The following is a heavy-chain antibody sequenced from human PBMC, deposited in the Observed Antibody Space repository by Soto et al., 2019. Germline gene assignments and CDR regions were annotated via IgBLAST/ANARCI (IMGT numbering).Heavy chain of an antibody. D-gene: IGHD3-16*01. Sequence: QVQLVQSGAEVKQPGASVKVSCKASGYTFTGYYMHWVRQAPGQGLEWMGWINPNSGGTNYAQKFQGWVTMTRDTSISTAYMELSRLRSDDTAVYYCARDEGGSSHAFDIWGQGTMVTVSS. CDR3: ARDEGGSSHAFDI. CDR1: GYTFTGYY. CDR2: INPNSGGT. V-gene: IGHV1-2*04. J-gene: IGHJ3*02.